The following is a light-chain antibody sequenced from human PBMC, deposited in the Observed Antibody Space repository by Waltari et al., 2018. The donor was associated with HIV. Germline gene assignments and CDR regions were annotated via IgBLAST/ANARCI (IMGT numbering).Light chain of an antibody. J-gene: IGLJ3*02. V-gene: IGLV4-69*01. Sequence: QLVVTQSSSASASLGASVKLTCTLTTEYSHYAIAWHQQQPDKGPRYLMKVDSDGIHTKGDGIPARFSGSSAGADRFLIISSLQSEDEADYYCQTWGTGIVFGGGTKVTVL. CDR2: VDSDGIH. CDR3: QTWGTGIV. CDR1: TEYSHYA.